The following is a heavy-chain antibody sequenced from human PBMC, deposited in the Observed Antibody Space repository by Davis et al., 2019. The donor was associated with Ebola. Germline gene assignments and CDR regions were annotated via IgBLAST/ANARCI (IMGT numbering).Heavy chain of an antibody. D-gene: IGHD6-19*01. Sequence: MPSETLSLTCTVSGGSFSTYYWSWVRQHPWKGLEWVGYIYYSGTTHYNPSLRGRVTISVDTSKKHFSLKLGSVTAADTAVYYCARGSQWLGPDYWGQGTLVTVSS. CDR3: ARGSQWLGPDY. J-gene: IGHJ4*02. CDR1: GGSFSTYY. CDR2: IYYSGTT. V-gene: IGHV4-59*01.